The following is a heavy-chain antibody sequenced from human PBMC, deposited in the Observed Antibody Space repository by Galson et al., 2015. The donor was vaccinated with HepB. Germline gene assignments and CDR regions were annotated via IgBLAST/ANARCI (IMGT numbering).Heavy chain of an antibody. CDR2: ISWDGGST. V-gene: IGHV3-43*01. J-gene: IGHJ3*02. D-gene: IGHD6-19*01. CDR3: AKDLVEAVAGTGAFDI. CDR1: GFTFDDYT. Sequence: SLRLSCAASGFTFDDYTMHWVRQAPGKGLEWVSLISWDGGSTYYADSVKGRFTISRDNSKNSLYLQMNSLRTEDAALYYCAKDLVEAVAGTGAFDIWGQGTMVTVSS.